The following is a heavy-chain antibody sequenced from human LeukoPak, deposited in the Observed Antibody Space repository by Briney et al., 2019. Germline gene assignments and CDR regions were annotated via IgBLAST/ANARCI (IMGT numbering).Heavy chain of an antibody. CDR2: IYYSGST. CDR3: ARLPSPPDYDYVWGSYRYRRVRDY. CDR1: GGSISSNTYY. Sequence: PSETLSLTCTVSGGSISSNTYYWGWIRQPPGKGLEWIGSIYYSGSTYYNPSLKSRVTISVDTSKNQFSLKLSSVTAADTAVYYCARLPSPPDYDYVWGSYRYRRVRDYWGQGTLVTVSS. D-gene: IGHD3-16*02. J-gene: IGHJ4*02. V-gene: IGHV4-39*01.